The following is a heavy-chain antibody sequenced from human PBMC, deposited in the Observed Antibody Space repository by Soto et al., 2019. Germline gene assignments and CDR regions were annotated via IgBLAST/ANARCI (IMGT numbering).Heavy chain of an antibody. CDR1: GFTFSSYG. D-gene: IGHD6-13*01. CDR2: ISYDGSNK. CDR3: ANSNTIAAAGPY. V-gene: IGHV3-30*18. J-gene: IGHJ4*02. Sequence: QVQLVESGGGVVQPGRSLRLSCAASGFTFSSYGMHWVRQAPGKGLEWVAVISYDGSNKYYADSVKGRFTISRDNSKNTLDLQMNSLRAEDTAVYYCANSNTIAAAGPYWGQGTLVTVSS.